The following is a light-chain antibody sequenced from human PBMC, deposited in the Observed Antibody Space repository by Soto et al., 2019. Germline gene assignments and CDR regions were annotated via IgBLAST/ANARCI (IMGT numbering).Light chain of an antibody. Sequence: DIQMTQSPSSLSASVGDRVTITCRASQSIGRFLHWYQQKPGKAPKLLIYAASSLQSGVASRFSGGGSGKDFTLTISSPQPEDFATYYCQQTYSIPPTFGQGTRLEIK. V-gene: IGKV1-39*01. CDR2: AAS. CDR3: QQTYSIPPT. CDR1: QSIGRF. J-gene: IGKJ5*01.